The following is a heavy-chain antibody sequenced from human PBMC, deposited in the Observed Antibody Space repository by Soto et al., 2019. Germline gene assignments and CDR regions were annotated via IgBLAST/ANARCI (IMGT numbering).Heavy chain of an antibody. D-gene: IGHD3-22*01. J-gene: IGHJ4*02. CDR3: ARDYCDRTTCLPGFYL. V-gene: IGHV3-30-3*01. Sequence: PGGSLRLSCAASGFTFSRHAMHWVRQAPGKGLEWVSVISYDGTNKFYADSVKGRFTISRDNYRNTFYLQMNSLRGDDTAVYYCARDYCDRTTCLPGFYLWGQGTPVTVSS. CDR2: ISYDGTNK. CDR1: GFTFSRHA.